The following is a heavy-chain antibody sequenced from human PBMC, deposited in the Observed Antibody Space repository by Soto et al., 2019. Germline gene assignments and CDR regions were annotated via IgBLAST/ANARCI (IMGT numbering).Heavy chain of an antibody. J-gene: IGHJ4*02. CDR2: IKSDGSTT. CDR1: GFTFINYW. D-gene: IGHD3-3*01. Sequence: LRLSCAASGFTFINYWMHWVRQVPGKGLVWFSLIKSDGSTTRFADSXKGRFTISXDNANETVYLQXNSLRXYDTAVYSCARDPFGVSTYWRQGTLVTVSS. V-gene: IGHV3-74*01. CDR3: ARDPFGVSTY.